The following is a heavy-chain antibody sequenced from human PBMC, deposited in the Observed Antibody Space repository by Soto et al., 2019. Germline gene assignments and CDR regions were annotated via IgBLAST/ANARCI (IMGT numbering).Heavy chain of an antibody. CDR2: INPSGGST. J-gene: IGHJ6*02. CDR3: ARESYDFWSGYLIYYYYYGMDV. CDR1: GYTFTSYY. D-gene: IGHD3-3*01. Sequence: GASVKVSCKASGYTFTSYYMHWVRQAPGQGLEWMGIINPSGGSTSYAQKFQGRVTMTRDTSTSTVYMELSSLRSEDTAVYYCARESYDFWSGYLIYYYYYGMDVWGQGTTVTVSS. V-gene: IGHV1-46*01.